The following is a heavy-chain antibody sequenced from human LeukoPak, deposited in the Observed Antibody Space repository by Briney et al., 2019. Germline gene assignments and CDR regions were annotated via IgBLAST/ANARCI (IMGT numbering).Heavy chain of an antibody. J-gene: IGHJ4*02. CDR1: GGSISSYY. Sequence: PSETLSLTCTVSGGSISSYYWSWIPQSAGKGLEWIGRIYTGGSTSYNPSLKSRVTMSVDTSKNQLSLKLTSVTAADTAVYYCARGGVFMAAATFDYWGQGTLVTVSS. D-gene: IGHD2-15*01. CDR2: IYTGGST. V-gene: IGHV4-4*07. CDR3: ARGGVFMAAATFDY.